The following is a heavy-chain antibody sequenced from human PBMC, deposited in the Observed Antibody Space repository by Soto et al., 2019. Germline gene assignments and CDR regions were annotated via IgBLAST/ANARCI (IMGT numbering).Heavy chain of an antibody. CDR2: INAGNGNT. J-gene: IGHJ5*02. CDR1: GYTFTSYA. CDR3: ARGCGRYVGFDP. D-gene: IGHD6-19*01. V-gene: IGHV1-3*05. Sequence: QVQLVQSGAEEKKPGASVKVSCKASGYTFTSYAMHWVRQAPGQRLEWMGWINAGNGNTKYSQKFQGRVTITRDTSASTAYMELSSLRSDDTTVYYCARGCGRYVGFDPWGQGTLATVSS.